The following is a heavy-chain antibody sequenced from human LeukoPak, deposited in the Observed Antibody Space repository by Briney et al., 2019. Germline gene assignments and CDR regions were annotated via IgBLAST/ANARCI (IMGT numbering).Heavy chain of an antibody. CDR1: GGSFSGYY. CDR2: INHSGST. CDR3: ARIAPYYYYYYMDV. D-gene: IGHD6-13*01. V-gene: IGHV4-34*01. J-gene: IGHJ6*03. Sequence: SETLSLTCAVYGGSFSGYYWSWIRQPPGKGLEWIGEINHSGSTNYNPSLKSRVTISVDTSKNQFSLKLSSVTAADTAVYYCARIAPYYYYYYMDVWGKGTTVTASS.